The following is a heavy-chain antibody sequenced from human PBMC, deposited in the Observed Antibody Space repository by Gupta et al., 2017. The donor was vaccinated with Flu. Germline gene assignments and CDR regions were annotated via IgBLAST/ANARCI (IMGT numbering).Heavy chain of an antibody. V-gene: IGHV4-39*01. D-gene: IGHD2-15*01. CDR3: ARWFVSAASERHDS. J-gene: IGHJ4*02. CDR2: IFYDGLA. CDR1: GASMRDGRYY. Sequence: QIELQESGPGLVKTSGTLSLTCRVSGASMRDGRYYWAWSRQPPGKGLEWISNIFYDGLAYYRPSRANRTTISVDVSQSQFSLEMPYVNAADTAMYFCARWFVSAASERHDSWGQGILVPVSS.